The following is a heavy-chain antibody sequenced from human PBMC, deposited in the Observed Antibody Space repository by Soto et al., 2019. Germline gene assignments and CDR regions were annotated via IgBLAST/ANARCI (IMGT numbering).Heavy chain of an antibody. CDR2: ISNDARRK. V-gene: IGHV3-30*03. J-gene: IGHJ4*02. CDR1: GFTFRDFG. Sequence: GGSLRLSCAASGFTFRDFGMHWVRQAPGKGLEWLAYISNDARRKYSGDSVKGRFTISRDNSKNTLYLQMSSLRAEDTAVYYCARPHTSSWTYLDSWGQGTLVTVSS. D-gene: IGHD6-13*01. CDR3: ARPHTSSWTYLDS.